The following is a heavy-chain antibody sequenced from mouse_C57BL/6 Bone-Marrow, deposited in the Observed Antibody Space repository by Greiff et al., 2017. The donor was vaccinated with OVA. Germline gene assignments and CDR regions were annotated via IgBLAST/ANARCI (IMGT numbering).Heavy chain of an antibody. V-gene: IGHV1-81*01. D-gene: IGHD1-1*01. J-gene: IGHJ1*03. Sequence: VKLMESGAELARPGASVKLSCKASGYTFTSYGISWVKQRTGQGLEWIGEIYPRSGNTYYNEKFKGKATLSADKSSSTAYMELRSLTSEDSAVYFCARSCGNYGSYFDVWGTGTTVTVSS. CDR3: ARSCGNYGSYFDV. CDR2: IYPRSGNT. CDR1: GYTFTSYG.